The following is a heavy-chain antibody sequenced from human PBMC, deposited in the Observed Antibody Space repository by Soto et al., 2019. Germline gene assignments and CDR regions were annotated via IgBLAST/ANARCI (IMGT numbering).Heavy chain of an antibody. J-gene: IGHJ4*02. CDR2: ISNSGGST. CDR1: GFTFSNSG. D-gene: IGHD2-2*01. Sequence: GGSLRLSCAASGFTFSNSGMNWVRQAPGKGLEWVSSISNSGGSTFYADSVKGRFTISRDNSKNTLYLQMSGLRADDTAAYYCAKATSNFYSWGQGTLVTVSS. CDR3: AKATSNFYS. V-gene: IGHV3-23*01.